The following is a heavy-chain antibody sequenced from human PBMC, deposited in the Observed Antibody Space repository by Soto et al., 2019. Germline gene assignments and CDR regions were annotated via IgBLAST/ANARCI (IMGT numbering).Heavy chain of an antibody. J-gene: IGHJ3*02. D-gene: IGHD4-17*01. V-gene: IGHV4-31*03. CDR2: IYYSGST. Sequence: QVQLQESGPGLVKPSQTLSLTCTVSGGSISSGGYYWSWIRQHPGQVLEWIGYIYYSGSTYYNPSLKSRVTILVDTSKNQFSRKVSSVTAAGTAVYYCARETVTTFSGACDIGVQGTMVTVSS. CDR3: ARETVTTFSGACDI. CDR1: GGSISSGGYY.